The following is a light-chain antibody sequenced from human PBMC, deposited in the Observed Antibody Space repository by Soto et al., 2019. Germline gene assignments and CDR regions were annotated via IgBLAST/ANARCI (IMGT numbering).Light chain of an antibody. CDR1: ISDVGGYNF. V-gene: IGLV2-14*01. Sequence: QSLLTQPASVSGSPGQSITISCTGTISDVGGYNFVSWYQQHPGTAPKLMIYEVSNRPSGVSNRFSGSKSGNTASLTISGLQAEDEADYYCSSYTSSSIYVFGTGTKVTVL. CDR2: EVS. CDR3: SSYTSSSIYV. J-gene: IGLJ1*01.